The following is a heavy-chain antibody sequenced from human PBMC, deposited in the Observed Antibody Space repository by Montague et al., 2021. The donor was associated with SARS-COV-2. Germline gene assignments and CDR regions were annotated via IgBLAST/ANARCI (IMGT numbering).Heavy chain of an antibody. CDR3: ARYCMVASRAPFAVDY. D-gene: IGHD5-12*01. CDR1: GGSISSGGYY. Sequence: TLSLTCTVSGGSISSGGYYWSWIRQHPGKGLKWIGYIYYSGSTYYNPSLKSRVTISVDTSKNQFSLKLSSVTAADTAVYYCARYCMVASRAPFAVDYWGQGTLVTVSS. V-gene: IGHV4-31*03. CDR2: IYYSGST. J-gene: IGHJ4*02.